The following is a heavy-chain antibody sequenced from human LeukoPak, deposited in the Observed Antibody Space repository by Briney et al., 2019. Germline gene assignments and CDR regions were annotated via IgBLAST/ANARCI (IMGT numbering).Heavy chain of an antibody. CDR1: GFTFTGYY. CDR2: IDPHSGGT. CDR3: VREGNELLSKNFDY. Sequence: SVKVSCKASGFTFTGYYIHWVRQAPGQGLEWMEYIDPHSGGTNSPQKFQGRVTMTTDTSISAAYMELSSLISDDTAMYYCVREGNELLSKNFDYWGQGTLVTVSS. V-gene: IGHV1-2*02. J-gene: IGHJ4*02. D-gene: IGHD2-21*02.